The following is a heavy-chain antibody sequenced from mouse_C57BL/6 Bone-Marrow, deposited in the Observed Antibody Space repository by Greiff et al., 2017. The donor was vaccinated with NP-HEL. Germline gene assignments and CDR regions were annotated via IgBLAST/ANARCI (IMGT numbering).Heavy chain of an antibody. CDR1: GYAFSSYW. J-gene: IGHJ2*01. CDR2: IYPGDGDT. Sequence: VKLMESGAELVKPGASVKISCKASGYAFSSYWMNWVKQRPGKGLEWIGQIYPGDGDTNYNGKFKGKATLTADKSSSTAYMQLSSLTSEDSAVYFCARGETAQDRGPYFDYWGQGTTLTVSS. V-gene: IGHV1-80*01. D-gene: IGHD3-2*02. CDR3: ARGETAQDRGPYFDY.